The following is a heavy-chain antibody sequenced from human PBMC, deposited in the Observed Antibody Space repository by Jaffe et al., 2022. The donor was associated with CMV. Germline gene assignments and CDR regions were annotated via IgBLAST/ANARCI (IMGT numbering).Heavy chain of an antibody. J-gene: IGHJ5*02. CDR3: AKDGVSGGSGWYPNWFDP. D-gene: IGHD6-19*01. CDR1: GFTFSSYG. Sequence: QVQLVESGGGVVQPGRSLRLSCAASGFTFSSYGMHWVRQAPGKGLEWVAVISYDGSNKYYADSVKGRFTISRDNSKNTLYLQMNSLRAEDTAVYYCAKDGVSGGSGWYPNWFDPWGQGTLVTVSS. V-gene: IGHV3-30*18. CDR2: ISYDGSNK.